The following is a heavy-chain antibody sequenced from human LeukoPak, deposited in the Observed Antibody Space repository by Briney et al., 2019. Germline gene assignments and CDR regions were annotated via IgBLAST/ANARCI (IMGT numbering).Heavy chain of an antibody. V-gene: IGHV4-61*02. CDR2: IYTSGST. Sequence: SETLSLTCTVSGGSISSSSYYWGWIRQPAGKGLEWIGRIYTSGSTNYNPSLKSRVTMSVDTSKNQFSLKLSSVTAADTAVYYCARGLSGLWLPRSPFDYWSQGTLVTVSS. CDR3: ARGLSGLWLPRSPFDY. D-gene: IGHD5-18*01. J-gene: IGHJ4*02. CDR1: GGSISSSSYY.